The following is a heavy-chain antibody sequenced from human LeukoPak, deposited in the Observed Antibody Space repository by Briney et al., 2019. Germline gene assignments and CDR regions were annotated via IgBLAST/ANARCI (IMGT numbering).Heavy chain of an antibody. Sequence: GRSLRLSCAASGFTFSSYGMHWVRQAPGKGLEWVAVISYDGSNKYYADSVKGRFTISRDNSKNTLYLQMNSLRAEDTAVYYCTTDEGLYSGYDESFDYWGQGTLVTVSS. J-gene: IGHJ4*02. CDR3: TTDEGLYSGYDESFDY. V-gene: IGHV3-30*03. D-gene: IGHD5-12*01. CDR2: ISYDGSNK. CDR1: GFTFSSYG.